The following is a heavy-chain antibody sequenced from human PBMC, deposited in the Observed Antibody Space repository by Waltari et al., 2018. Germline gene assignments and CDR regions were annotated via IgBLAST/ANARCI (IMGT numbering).Heavy chain of an antibody. J-gene: IGHJ4*02. CDR1: GFTFSTYN. V-gene: IGHV3-21*02. CDR2: ITGDDHV. Sequence: EVQLVESGGGLVKPGGSLRLSCVASGFTFSTYNMNWVRQAPGKGLAWVTSITGDDHVYVLDSLKGRFTISRDNVKQTVYLQMDGLTSADTAVYYCARGITKGFESWGQGTLVTVSP. CDR3: ARGITKGFES. D-gene: IGHD3-10*01.